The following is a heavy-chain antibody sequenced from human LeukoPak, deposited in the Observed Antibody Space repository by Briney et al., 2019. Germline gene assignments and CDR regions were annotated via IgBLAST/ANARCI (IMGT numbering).Heavy chain of an antibody. J-gene: IGHJ4*02. CDR2: IRNDGRNK. CDR1: GFTFSSYG. CDR3: AKGLRKLIVGSTEYYFDY. V-gene: IGHV3-30*02. D-gene: IGHD1-26*01. Sequence: GGSLRLSCAASGFTFSSYGMHWVRQAPGKGLEWVAFIRNDGRNKYYADSVKGRFTISRDNSKNTLYLQMNSLRAEDTAVYYCAKGLRKLIVGSTEYYFDYWGQGTLVTVSS.